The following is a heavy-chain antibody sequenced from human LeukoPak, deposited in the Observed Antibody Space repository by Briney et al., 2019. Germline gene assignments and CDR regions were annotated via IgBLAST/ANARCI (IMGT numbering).Heavy chain of an antibody. D-gene: IGHD5-18*01. Sequence: SGTLSLTCAVSGGSISSTNLWNWVRQPPGKGLEWIGEIYHSGSTNYNPSLKSRVSISIDKSKNQFSLKLSSVTAADTAIYYCARDDFVDIGMVRLYHWGQGTLVTVSS. CDR2: IYHSGST. V-gene: IGHV4-4*02. CDR3: ARDDFVDIGMVRLYH. CDR1: GGSISSTNL. J-gene: IGHJ5*02.